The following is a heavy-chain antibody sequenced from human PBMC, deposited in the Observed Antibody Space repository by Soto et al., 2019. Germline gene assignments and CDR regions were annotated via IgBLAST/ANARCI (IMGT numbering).Heavy chain of an antibody. CDR3: ARDIEDWGSKGDACDI. CDR2: INPNSGGT. J-gene: IGHJ3*02. CDR1: GYTFTGYY. V-gene: IGHV1-2*04. D-gene: IGHD7-27*01. Sequence: AGSVKVSCKASGYTFTGYYMHWVRQAPGQGLEWMGWINPNSGGTNYAQKFQGWVTMTRDTSISTAYMELSRLRSDDTAVYYCARDIEDWGSKGDACDIWGQGTMVTVSS.